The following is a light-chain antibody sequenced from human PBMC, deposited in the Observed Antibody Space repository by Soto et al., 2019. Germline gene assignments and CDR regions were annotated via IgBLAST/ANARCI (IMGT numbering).Light chain of an antibody. V-gene: IGKV3-20*01. J-gene: IGKJ1*01. CDR3: QQYDSSPWT. CDR1: QSVSSSF. CDR2: GAS. Sequence: EIVLTQSPGTLSLSPGERATLSCRASQSVSSSFLAWYQQKPGQAHRLLIYGASSRATGIPDRFSGSGSGTDFTLTVSKLEPESFAVYYFQQYDSSPWTFGQRTKGESK.